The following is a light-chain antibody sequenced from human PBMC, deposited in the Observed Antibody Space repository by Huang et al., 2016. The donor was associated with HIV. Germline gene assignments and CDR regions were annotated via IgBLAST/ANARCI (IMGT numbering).Light chain of an antibody. CDR1: QSISSW. J-gene: IGKJ2*01. Sequence: DIQMTQSPYTLSASVGDRVTITCRASQSISSWLAWYQQKPGQAPKLLIYDASSLESGVPSRFSGSGSGTEFTLTISSLQPDNFATYYCQQYNSYPVTFGQGTKLEIK. CDR2: DAS. V-gene: IGKV1-5*01. CDR3: QQYNSYPVT.